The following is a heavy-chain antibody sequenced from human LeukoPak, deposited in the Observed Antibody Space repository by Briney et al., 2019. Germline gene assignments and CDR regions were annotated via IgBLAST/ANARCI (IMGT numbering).Heavy chain of an antibody. V-gene: IGHV4-39*01. CDR3: ARASGYYDSSGYHINYFDY. D-gene: IGHD3-22*01. CDR2: IYYSGST. CDR1: GGSISSSSSY. J-gene: IGHJ4*02. Sequence: SDTLSLTCTVSGGSISSSSSYWGWIRQPPGKGLEWIGSIYYSGSTYYNPSLKSRVTISVDTSKNQFSLKLSSVTAADTAVYYCARASGYYDSSGYHINYFDYWGQGTLVTVSS.